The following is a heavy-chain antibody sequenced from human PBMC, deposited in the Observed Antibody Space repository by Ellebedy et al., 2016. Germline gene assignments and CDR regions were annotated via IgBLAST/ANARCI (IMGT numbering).Heavy chain of an antibody. D-gene: IGHD1-14*01. Sequence: GESLKISXAASGFTFSSYSMNWVRQAPGKGLEWVSSISSSSYIYYADSVKGRFTISRDNAKNSLYLQMNSLRAEDTAVYYCARGTALRKGCYFDYWGQGTLVTVSS. J-gene: IGHJ4*02. CDR2: ISSSSYI. CDR1: GFTFSSYS. V-gene: IGHV3-21*01. CDR3: ARGTALRKGCYFDY.